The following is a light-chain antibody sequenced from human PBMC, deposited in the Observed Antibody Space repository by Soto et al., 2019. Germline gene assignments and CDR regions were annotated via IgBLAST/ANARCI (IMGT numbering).Light chain of an antibody. CDR3: QTWDTGARVV. Sequence: QPVLTQSPSASASLGAPVKLTCTLSSGHSSYAIAWHQQQPEKGPRYLMKLSSDGSHSKGDGIPDRFSGSSSGAERYLTISSLQSEDEADYYCQTWDTGARVVFGGGTKLTVL. V-gene: IGLV4-69*01. CDR1: SGHSSYA. CDR2: LSSDGSH. J-gene: IGLJ2*01.